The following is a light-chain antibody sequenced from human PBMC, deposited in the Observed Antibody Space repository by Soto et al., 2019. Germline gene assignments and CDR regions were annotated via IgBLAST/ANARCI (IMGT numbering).Light chain of an antibody. V-gene: IGLV1-51*01. CDR1: SSNIENNF. Sequence: QSVLTQPPSVSAAPGQKVSISCSGGSSNIENNFVSWYQQLPGTAPKLLIYDNTKRPSRIPERFSASKSGTSATLAITGLQTGDEADYYCGTWDNGLTGVVFGGGTQLTVL. J-gene: IGLJ2*01. CDR3: GTWDNGLTGVV. CDR2: DNT.